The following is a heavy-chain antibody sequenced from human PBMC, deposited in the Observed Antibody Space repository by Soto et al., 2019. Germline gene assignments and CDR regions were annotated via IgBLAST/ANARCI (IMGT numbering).Heavy chain of an antibody. CDR3: ARGRGHLLFPYN. V-gene: IGHV4-34*01. CDR2: INHSGST. CDR1: GGSFSGYY. Sequence: SETLSLTCAVYGGSFSGYYWGWIRQPPGKGLEWIGEINHSGSTNYNPSLKSRVTISVDTSKNQFSLKLSSVTAADTAVYYCARGRGHLLFPYNWGQGTLVTVSS. D-gene: IGHD3-10*01. J-gene: IGHJ4*02.